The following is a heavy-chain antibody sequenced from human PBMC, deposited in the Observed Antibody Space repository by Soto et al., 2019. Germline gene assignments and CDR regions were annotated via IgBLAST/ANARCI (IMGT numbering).Heavy chain of an antibody. V-gene: IGHV1-69*08. D-gene: IGHD2-15*01. Sequence: QVQLVQSGAEVKKPGSSVKVSCKASGGTFSSYTISWVRQAPGQGLEWMGRIIPILGIANYAQKFQGRVTITADKSTSTAYMDLRSLRPEDTAVYYCARDDCSGCSCYSKFDYWGQGILVTVSS. CDR1: GGTFSSYT. CDR3: ARDDCSGCSCYSKFDY. CDR2: IIPILGIA. J-gene: IGHJ4*02.